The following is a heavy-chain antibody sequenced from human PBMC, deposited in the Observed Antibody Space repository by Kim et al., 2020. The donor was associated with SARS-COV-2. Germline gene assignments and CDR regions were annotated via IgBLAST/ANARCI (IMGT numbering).Heavy chain of an antibody. CDR3: ARAAWGSGRGGYYMDV. CDR2: INPNSGGT. D-gene: IGHD6-19*01. Sequence: ASVKVSCKASGYTFTGYYMHWVRQAPGQGLEWMGRINPNSGGTNYAQKFQGRVTMTRDTSISTAYMELSRLRSDDTAAYYCARAAWGSGRGGYYMDVWGKGTTVTVSS. CDR1: GYTFTGYY. V-gene: IGHV1-2*06. J-gene: IGHJ6*03.